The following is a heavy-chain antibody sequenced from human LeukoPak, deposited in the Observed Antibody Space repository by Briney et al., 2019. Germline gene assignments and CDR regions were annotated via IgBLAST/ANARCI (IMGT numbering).Heavy chain of an antibody. Sequence: SETLSLTCAVYGGSFSGYYWSWIRQPPGKGLEWIGEINHSGSTNYNPSLKSRVTISVETSKNQFSLKLSSVTAADTAVYYCARAGTMVRGVRHYGMDVWGKGTTVTVSS. CDR1: GGSFSGYY. V-gene: IGHV4-34*01. J-gene: IGHJ6*04. CDR2: INHSGST. D-gene: IGHD3-10*01. CDR3: ARAGTMVRGVRHYGMDV.